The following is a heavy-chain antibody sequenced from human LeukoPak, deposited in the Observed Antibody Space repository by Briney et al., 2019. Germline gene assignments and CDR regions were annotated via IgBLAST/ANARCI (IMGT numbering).Heavy chain of an antibody. CDR3: ARRIRVPAAKGMGVDY. CDR1: GGSVSSSRYY. D-gene: IGHD2-2*01. Sequence: PSETLSLTCPVSGGSVSSSRYYWGWIRQPPGKGLEWIGSIYYTGSTYYKPSLKSRVTISVDASKNQISLKLSSVTAADTAVYYCARRIRVPAAKGMGVDYWGQGTLVTVSS. V-gene: IGHV4-39*01. J-gene: IGHJ4*02. CDR2: IYYTGST.